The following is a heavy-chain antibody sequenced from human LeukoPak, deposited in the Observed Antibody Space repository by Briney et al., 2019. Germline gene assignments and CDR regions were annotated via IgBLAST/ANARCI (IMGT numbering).Heavy chain of an antibody. CDR3: PPTAEAYTSWWKV. CDR2: INPDSVVT. J-gene: IGHJ4*02. Sequence: GASVKVSCKASVYTFTDDFMHWARHAPGQGREFMGWINPDSVVTNYAQKFKGRVTKTRDTSINTAYLEVRHLTSDDTAVYYCPPTAEAYTSWWKVWGQGTLVTVSS. V-gene: IGHV1-2*02. D-gene: IGHD3-16*01. CDR1: VYTFTDDF.